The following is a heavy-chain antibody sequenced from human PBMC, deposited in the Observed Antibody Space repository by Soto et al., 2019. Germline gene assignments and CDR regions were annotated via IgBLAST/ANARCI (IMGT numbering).Heavy chain of an antibody. D-gene: IGHD5-18*01. CDR3: ARGVRDTAMAAYFDY. Sequence: SETLSLTCAVYGGSFSGYYWSWIRQPPGKGLEWIGEINHSGSTNYNPSLKSRVTISVDTSKNQFSLKLSSVTAADTAVYYCARGVRDTAMAAYFDYWGQGTLVTVSS. J-gene: IGHJ4*02. CDR2: INHSGST. CDR1: GGSFSGYY. V-gene: IGHV4-34*01.